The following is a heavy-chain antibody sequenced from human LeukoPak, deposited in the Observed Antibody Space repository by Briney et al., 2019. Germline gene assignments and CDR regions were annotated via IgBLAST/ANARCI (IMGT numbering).Heavy chain of an antibody. CDR3: AKDRRSGWYYFDY. V-gene: IGHV3-23*01. CDR2: IRGSGVST. Sequence: GGSLRLSCAASGFTFSSYAMSWVRQAPGKGLECVSAIRGSGVSTYYADSVKGRFTISRDNSKNTLYLQMNSLRAEDTAVYYCAKDRRSGWYYFDYWGQGTLVTVPS. D-gene: IGHD6-19*01. J-gene: IGHJ4*02. CDR1: GFTFSSYA.